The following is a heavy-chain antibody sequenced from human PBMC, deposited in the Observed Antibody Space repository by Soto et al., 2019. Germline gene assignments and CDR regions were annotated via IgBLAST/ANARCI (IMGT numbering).Heavy chain of an antibody. Sequence: QVQLVQSGAEVKKHGASVKVSCKASGYTFTSYDINWVRQATGQGLEWMGWMNPNSGNTGYAQKFQGRVIMTSNTSISTAYMELSSLRSEDTVVYYCARASYYHTSGHPNWFDPWGQATLHTVSS. CDR1: GYTFTSYD. CDR2: MNPNSGNT. V-gene: IGHV1-8*01. J-gene: IGHJ5*02. D-gene: IGHD3-22*01. CDR3: ARASYYHTSGHPNWFDP.